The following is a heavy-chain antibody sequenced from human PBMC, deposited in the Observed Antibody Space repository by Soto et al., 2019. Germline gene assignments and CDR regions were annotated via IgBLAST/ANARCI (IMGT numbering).Heavy chain of an antibody. Sequence: DVQLVESGGGLVQPGGSLRLSCAASGFTFSSYSMNWVRQAPGKGLEWISYISTSSSTIYYVDSVKGRFTISRDNAKNSLYLQMNSLRDEDTAVYYCATIGYCSGGSCYPVGYFDYWGQGTLVTVSS. CDR1: GFTFSSYS. CDR2: ISTSSSTI. V-gene: IGHV3-48*02. D-gene: IGHD2-15*01. CDR3: ATIGYCSGGSCYPVGYFDY. J-gene: IGHJ4*02.